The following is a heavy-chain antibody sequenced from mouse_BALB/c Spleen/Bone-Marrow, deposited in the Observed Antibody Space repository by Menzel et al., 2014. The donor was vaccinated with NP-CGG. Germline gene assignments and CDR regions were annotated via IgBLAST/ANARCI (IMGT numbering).Heavy chain of an antibody. D-gene: IGHD2-10*02. V-gene: IGHV1-61*01. CDR3: VRKYGKGGDY. CDR1: GYTFTGYW. Sequence: QVQLQQSGAEVVRPGASVKLSCKASGYTFTGYWMNWVKQRPGQGPEWIGMIDPSDSEIHYNPMFRDKATLTVDKSSSTAYMQLSSLTSDDSAVYYCVRKYGKGGDYWGQGTTLTVSS. CDR2: IDPSDSEI. J-gene: IGHJ2*01.